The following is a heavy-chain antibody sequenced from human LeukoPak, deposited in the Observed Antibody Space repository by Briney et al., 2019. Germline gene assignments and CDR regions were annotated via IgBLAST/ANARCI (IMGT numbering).Heavy chain of an antibody. CDR1: GFTFSYYA. CDR3: AKDLSGLRSCPIRRCYYAMDV. Sequence: GGSLRLSCAASGFTFSYYAMHWVRQAPGKGLEWVAVVSYDETNKYYADSVKGRFTISRDNSKNTLYLQMDSLRAEDTAVYYCAKDLSGLRSCPIRRCYYAMDVWGQGTTVTVSS. J-gene: IGHJ6*02. V-gene: IGHV3-30*04. CDR2: VSYDETNK. D-gene: IGHD2-15*01.